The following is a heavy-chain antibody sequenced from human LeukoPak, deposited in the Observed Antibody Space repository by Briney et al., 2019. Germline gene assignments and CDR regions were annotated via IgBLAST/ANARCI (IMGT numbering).Heavy chain of an antibody. V-gene: IGHV3-30*04. CDR1: GFTFSSYA. J-gene: IGHJ6*02. D-gene: IGHD2-15*01. CDR2: ISYDGSNK. CDR3: ARESCSGGSCYSSGYYYGMDV. Sequence: PGGSLRLSCAASGFTFSSYAMHWVRQAPGKGLEWVAVISYDGSNKYYADSVKGRFTISRDNSKNTLYLQMNSLRAEDTAVYYCARESCSGGSCYSSGYYYGMDVWGHGTTVTVSS.